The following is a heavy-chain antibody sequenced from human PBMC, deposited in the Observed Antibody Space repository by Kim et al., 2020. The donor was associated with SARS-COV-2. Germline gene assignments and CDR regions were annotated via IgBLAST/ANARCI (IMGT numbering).Heavy chain of an antibody. CDR2: INSDGITT. J-gene: IGHJ3*02. Sequence: GGSLRLSCAASAFTFSTYWMHWVRQAPGKGLIWVSRINSDGITTTYADSVKGRFTISRDNAKNTLYLHMNSLRAEDTAVYYCARAQYGGFDIWGQGTMVTVSS. D-gene: IGHD4-17*01. V-gene: IGHV3-74*01. CDR3: ARAQYGGFDI. CDR1: AFTFSTYW.